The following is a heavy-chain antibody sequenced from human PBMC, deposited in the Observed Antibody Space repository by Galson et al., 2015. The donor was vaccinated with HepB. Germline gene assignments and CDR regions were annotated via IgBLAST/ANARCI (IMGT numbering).Heavy chain of an antibody. V-gene: IGHV3-7*01. CDR2: IKQDGSEK. Sequence: SLRLSCAASGFTFSSYWMSWVRQAPGKGLEWVANIKQDGSEKYYVDSVKGRFTISRDNAKNSLYLQMNSLRAEDTAVYYCARDPRWAATVTTSYFDYWGQGTLVTVSS. J-gene: IGHJ4*02. D-gene: IGHD4-17*01. CDR1: GFTFSSYW. CDR3: ARDPRWAATVTTSYFDY.